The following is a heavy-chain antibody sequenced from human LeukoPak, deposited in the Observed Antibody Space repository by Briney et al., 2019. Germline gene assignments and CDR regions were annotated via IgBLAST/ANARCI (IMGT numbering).Heavy chain of an antibody. Sequence: SVKVSCKASGGTFSSYAISLVRQAPGQGLEWMGRIIPIFGTANYAQKFQGRVTITTDESTSTAYMELSSLRSEDTAVYYCARVLAYCGGDCAYFDYWGQGTLVTVSS. D-gene: IGHD2-21*02. CDR1: GGTFSSYA. V-gene: IGHV1-69*05. CDR2: IIPIFGTA. J-gene: IGHJ4*02. CDR3: ARVLAYCGGDCAYFDY.